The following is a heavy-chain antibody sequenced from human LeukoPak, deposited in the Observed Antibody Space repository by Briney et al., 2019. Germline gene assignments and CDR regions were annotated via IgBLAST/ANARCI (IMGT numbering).Heavy chain of an antibody. CDR3: ARDLNY. CDR1: GASISHSD. J-gene: IGHJ4*02. V-gene: IGHV4-4*07. CDR2: INTSGT. Sequence: SETLSLTCTVSGASISHSDWSWIRQTAGKGLEWIGRINTSGTKYNPSLKSRVTMSVDTSKNQFSLNLRSVTAADTAMYWCARDLNYWGKGTQITVSS.